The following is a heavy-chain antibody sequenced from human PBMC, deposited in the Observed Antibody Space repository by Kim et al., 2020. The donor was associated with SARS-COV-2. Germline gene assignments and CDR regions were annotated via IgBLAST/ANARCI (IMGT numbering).Heavy chain of an antibody. D-gene: IGHD4-17*01. V-gene: IGHV3-23*01. J-gene: IGHJ4*02. CDR3: AKDRYGDYVLDY. Sequence: YYADSVKGRFTIARDNSKSTLYLQMNSLRAEDTAVYYWAKDRYGDYVLDYWGQGTLVTVSS.